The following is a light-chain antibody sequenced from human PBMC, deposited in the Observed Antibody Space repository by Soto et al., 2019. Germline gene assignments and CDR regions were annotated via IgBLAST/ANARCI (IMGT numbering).Light chain of an antibody. J-gene: IGKJ2*02. CDR2: KAS. CDR3: QQYNSYPWT. V-gene: IGKV1-5*03. CDR1: QSVSIW. Sequence: DIQMTQSPSTLSASVGDRVTITCRATQSVSIWLAWYQQRPGKAPKLLSYKASNLESGVPSRFSGSGSGTEFTLTISSLQPDDFATYYCQQYNSYPWTFGQGTNLE.